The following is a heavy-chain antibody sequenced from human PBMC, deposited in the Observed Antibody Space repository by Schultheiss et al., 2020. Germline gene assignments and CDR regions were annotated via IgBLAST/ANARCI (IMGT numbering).Heavy chain of an antibody. J-gene: IGHJ4*02. CDR2: IWYDGSNK. CDR1: GFTVSSNY. Sequence: GGSLRLSCAASGFTVSSNYMSWVRQAPGKGLEWVAVIWYDGSNKYYADSVKGRFTISRDNSKNTLYLQMNSLRAEDTAVYYCASGHCSGGSCYLLWGQGTLVTVSS. V-gene: IGHV3-33*08. D-gene: IGHD2-15*01. CDR3: ASGHCSGGSCYLL.